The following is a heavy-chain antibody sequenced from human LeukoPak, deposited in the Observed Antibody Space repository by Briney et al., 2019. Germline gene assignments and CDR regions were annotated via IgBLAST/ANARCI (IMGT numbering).Heavy chain of an antibody. J-gene: IGHJ6*03. D-gene: IGHD1-26*01. CDR1: GFTFSDYY. V-gene: IGHV3-11*04. CDR2: ISSSGSTT. Sequence: GGSLRLSCAASGFTFSDYYMSWIRQAPGKGLEWVSYISSSGSTTYSADSVKGRFTISRDNAKNSLYLQMKSLGAEDTAVYYCARARGEWELLRNYYYYMDVWGKGTTVTVSS. CDR3: ARARGEWELLRNYYYYMDV.